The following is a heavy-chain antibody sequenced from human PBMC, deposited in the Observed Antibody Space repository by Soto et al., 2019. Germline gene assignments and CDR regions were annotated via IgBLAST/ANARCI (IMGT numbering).Heavy chain of an antibody. CDR2: IIPMFGTP. CDR1: GGTFSSYA. CDR3: ASPYCSSSSCYQSILDYYSYGVDV. Sequence: QVQLVQSGAEVKKPGSSVKVSCKASGGTFSSYAISWVRQAPGQGLEWMGGIIPMFGTPNYAQQFQGRVTFTAEESTSTAYMELSSLRSEDTAIYYCASPYCSSSSCYQSILDYYSYGVDVWGQGTTVTVSS. D-gene: IGHD2-2*01. J-gene: IGHJ6*02. V-gene: IGHV1-69*01.